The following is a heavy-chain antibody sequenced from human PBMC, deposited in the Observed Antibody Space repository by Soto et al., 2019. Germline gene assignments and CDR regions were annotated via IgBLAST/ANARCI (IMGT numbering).Heavy chain of an antibody. Sequence: EERLVQSGGGLVQPGGSLRLSCAASGFSVGGNYMSWVRQAPGKGLELVSLIYSGGNPFYADSMKGRFTLSRDNSNHRLYLQMDSLRAEDTAVYYCARGPNSGCWGQGTLVIVSS. CDR2: IYSGGNP. CDR1: GFSVGGNY. V-gene: IGHV3-53*01. CDR3: ARGPNSGC. J-gene: IGHJ4*02. D-gene: IGHD2-21*01.